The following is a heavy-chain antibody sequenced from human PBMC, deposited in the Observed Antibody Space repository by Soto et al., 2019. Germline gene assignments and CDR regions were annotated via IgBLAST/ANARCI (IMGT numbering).Heavy chain of an antibody. D-gene: IGHD3-3*01. V-gene: IGHV4-34*01. CDR1: GGSFSGYY. Sequence: QVQLQQWGAGLLKPSETLSVTCAVYGGSFSGYYWSWIRQPPGQGLEWMGEINHNRSTNYNPTLKSRGTISVGTSKNQFPLKLRDVTAADTAVYYFAREWGYTIFGVFIRLGMDVWGQGTTVTVSS. CDR2: INHNRST. CDR3: AREWGYTIFGVFIRLGMDV. J-gene: IGHJ6*02.